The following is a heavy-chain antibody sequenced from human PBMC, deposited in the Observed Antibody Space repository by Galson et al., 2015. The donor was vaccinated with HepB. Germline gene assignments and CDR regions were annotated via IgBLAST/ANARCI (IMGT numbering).Heavy chain of an antibody. J-gene: IGHJ3*01. CDR1: GYTFINYD. CDR2: MNLHSGTA. D-gene: IGHD3-10*01. V-gene: IGHV1-8*01. CDR3: AREARGVKVFDF. Sequence: SVKVSCKASGYTFINYDLNWVRLATGQGPEWMGWMNLHSGTAGYAQKFQGRVTMTRNTAINEAYMELSNLGFEDTAVYYCAREARGVKVFDFWGQGTMVTVSS.